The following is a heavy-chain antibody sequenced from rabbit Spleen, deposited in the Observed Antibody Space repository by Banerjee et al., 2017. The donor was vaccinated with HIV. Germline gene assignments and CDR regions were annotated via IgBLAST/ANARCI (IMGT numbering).Heavy chain of an antibody. CDR3: ARDAAGREDFNL. V-gene: IGHV1S45*01. Sequence: EESGGDLVKPEGSLTLTCTASGFSFSSSYWICWVRQAPGKGLEWIACIDVVKSGSTYYATWTKGRFTISKSSSTTVTLQMTGLTAADTATYFCARDAAGREDFNLWGPGTLVTVS. CDR1: GFSFSSSYW. CDR2: IDVVKSGST. J-gene: IGHJ4*01. D-gene: IGHD4-2*01.